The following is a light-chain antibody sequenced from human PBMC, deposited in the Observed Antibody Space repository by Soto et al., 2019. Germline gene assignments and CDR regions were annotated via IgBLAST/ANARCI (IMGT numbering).Light chain of an antibody. CDR1: SSDVGGYNY. Sequence: QPALTQPASVSGTPEKSITISCTGTSSDVGGYNYVSWYQQHPGKAPKLMIYEVSNRPSGVSNRFSGSKSGNTDSLTISGLQAEDEADYYSSSYTSSSTLDVVFGGGTKVTVL. CDR2: EVS. J-gene: IGLJ2*01. CDR3: SSYTSSSTLDVV. V-gene: IGLV2-14*01.